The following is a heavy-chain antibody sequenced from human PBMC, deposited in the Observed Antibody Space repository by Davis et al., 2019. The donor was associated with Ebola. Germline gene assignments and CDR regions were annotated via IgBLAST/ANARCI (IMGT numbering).Heavy chain of an antibody. CDR3: ARWSGQDY. CDR1: GFTFSRHW. Sequence: GESLKISCAASGFTFSRHWMHWVRQVPGKGLVWVSRISGDGSRTTYADSVKGRFTISRDNAKNTLYLQMDSLRAEDTAVYYCARWSGQDYWGQGTLVTVSS. CDR2: ISGDGSRT. V-gene: IGHV3-74*01. J-gene: IGHJ4*02.